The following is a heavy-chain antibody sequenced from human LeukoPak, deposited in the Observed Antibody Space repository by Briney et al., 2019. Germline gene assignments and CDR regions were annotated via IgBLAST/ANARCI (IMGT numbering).Heavy chain of an antibody. D-gene: IGHD5-24*01. V-gene: IGHV4-59*01. CDR3: AGGGDGYQTRFDY. CDR1: GGSISSYY. CDR2: IYYSGSSGST. Sequence: PSETLSLTCTVSGGSISSYYWNWIRHPPGKGLEWIGYIYYSGSSGSTNYNPSLRSRVTTSADTSKNQFSLKMTSVTAADTAVYHCAGGGDGYQTRFDYWGQGTLLTVSS. J-gene: IGHJ4*02.